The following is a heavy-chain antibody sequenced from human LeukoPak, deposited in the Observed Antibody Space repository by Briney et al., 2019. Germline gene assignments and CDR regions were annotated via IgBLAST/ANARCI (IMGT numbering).Heavy chain of an antibody. Sequence: GGSLRLSCAASGFTVSSNYVSWVRQAPGKGLEWVAFIQNDGNNKKYADSVKGRFTISRDNSKNTLYLQMNSLRAEDTAVYYCARDWGTSSLYLVNWGQGTLVTVSS. CDR3: ARDWGTSSLYLVN. D-gene: IGHD6-6*01. CDR2: IQNDGNNK. J-gene: IGHJ4*02. CDR1: GFTVSSNY. V-gene: IGHV3-30*02.